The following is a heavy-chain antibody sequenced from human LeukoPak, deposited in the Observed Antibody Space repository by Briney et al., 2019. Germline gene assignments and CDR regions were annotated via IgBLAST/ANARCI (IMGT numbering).Heavy chain of an antibody. CDR3: ARSRDSSGYSPEYFDL. CDR1: GGSISSTIYS. V-gene: IGHV4-39*07. D-gene: IGHD3-22*01. J-gene: IGHJ2*01. CDR2: ISYRMIT. Sequence: PSETLSLTCTVSGGSISSTIYSWGWIRQPPGKGLEWIGTISYRMITYYNPSLTSRVTISVDTSKNQFSLKLSSVTAADTAVYYCARSRDSSGYSPEYFDLWGRGTLVTVSS.